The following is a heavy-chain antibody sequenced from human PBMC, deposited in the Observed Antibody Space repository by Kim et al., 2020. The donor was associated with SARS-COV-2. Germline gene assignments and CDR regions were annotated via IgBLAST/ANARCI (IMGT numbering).Heavy chain of an antibody. CDR3: ARVGSSWYYFDY. D-gene: IGHD6-13*01. J-gene: IGHJ4*02. CDR1: GGSISSYY. Sequence: SETLSLTCTVSGGSISSYYWSWIRQPPGKGLEWIGYIYYSGSTNYNPSLKSRVTISVDTSKNQFSLKLSSVTAADTAVYYCARVGSSWYYFDYWGQGTLVTVSS. CDR2: IYYSGST. V-gene: IGHV4-59*01.